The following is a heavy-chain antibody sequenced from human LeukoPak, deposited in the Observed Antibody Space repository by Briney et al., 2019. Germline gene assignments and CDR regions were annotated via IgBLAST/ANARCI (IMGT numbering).Heavy chain of an antibody. CDR2: IGTRSNPI. CDR1: GFSFNDFY. J-gene: IGHJ4*02. Sequence: GGSLRLSCAASGFSFNDFYMSWIRQAPGMGLEWISYIGTRSNPIYYADSVKGRFTISRDDAKNSLYLQMNSLRDEDTAVYFCARDARGSGRDFDYWGQGILVTVSS. CDR3: ARDARGSGRDFDY. V-gene: IGHV3-11*01. D-gene: IGHD1-26*01.